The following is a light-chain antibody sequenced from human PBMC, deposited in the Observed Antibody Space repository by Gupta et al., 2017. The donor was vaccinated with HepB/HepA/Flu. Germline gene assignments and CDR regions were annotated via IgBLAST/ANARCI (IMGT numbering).Light chain of an antibody. CDR3: QSYDSSLSGSV. V-gene: IGLV1-40*01. CDR1: SSNIWAGYD. J-gene: IGLJ2*01. CDR2: GNS. Sequence: QSVLTQPPSVSGAPGQRVTISCTGSSSNIWAGYDVHWYQQLPGTAPKLLIYGNSNRPSGVPDRVSGSKSGTSASLAITGLQAEDDADYYCQSYDSSLSGSVFGGGTKLTVL.